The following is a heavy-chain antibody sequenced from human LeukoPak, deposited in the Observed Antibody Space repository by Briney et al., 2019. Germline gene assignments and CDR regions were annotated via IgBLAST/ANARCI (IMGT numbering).Heavy chain of an antibody. D-gene: IGHD4-17*01. CDR2: IYYSGST. CDR3: ARVSGAHYYYGMDV. CDR1: GGSISSYN. J-gene: IGHJ6*02. Sequence: SETLSLTCTVSGGSISSYNWSWIRQPPGKGLEWMGYIYYSGSTTYNPSLKSRVTISVDTSKHQFSLKLSSVTAADTAVYYCARVSGAHYYYGMDVWGQGTTVTVSS. V-gene: IGHV4-59*08.